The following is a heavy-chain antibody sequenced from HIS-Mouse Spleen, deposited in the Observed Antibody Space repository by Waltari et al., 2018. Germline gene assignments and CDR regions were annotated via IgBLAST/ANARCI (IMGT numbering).Heavy chain of an antibody. V-gene: IGHV1-2*02. CDR3: ASDTIAVAGLTRDY. J-gene: IGHJ4*02. CDR2: INPYSGGT. Sequence: QVQLVQSGAEVKKPGASVKVSCKASGYTFTGYYMHWVRQAPGQGLEGMGLINPYSGGTNYAQKFQGRVTMTRDTSISTAYMELSRLRSDDTAVYYCASDTIAVAGLTRDYWGQGTLVTVSS. CDR1: GYTFTGYY. D-gene: IGHD6-19*01.